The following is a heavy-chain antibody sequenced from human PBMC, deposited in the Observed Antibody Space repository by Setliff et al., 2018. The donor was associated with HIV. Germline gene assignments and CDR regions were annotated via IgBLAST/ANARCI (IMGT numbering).Heavy chain of an antibody. CDR1: TDSISNFH. J-gene: IGHJ4*02. Sequence: SETLSLTCSVSTDSISNFHWSWMRQPAGKGREWIGRIFGSGTTHYNPSLKSRVTMSVDTSKKQFSLKLTSVTAADTAVYSCAGHFYYSGSGIWAGLDSWGQGTLVTVSS. CDR2: IFGSGTT. CDR3: AGHFYYSGSGIWAGLDS. V-gene: IGHV4-4*07. D-gene: IGHD3-10*01.